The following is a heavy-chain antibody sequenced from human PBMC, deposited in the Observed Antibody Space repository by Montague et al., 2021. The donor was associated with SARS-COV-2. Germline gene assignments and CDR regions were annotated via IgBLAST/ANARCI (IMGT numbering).Heavy chain of an antibody. CDR2: INFGGGT. CDR3: AGDVGDGFSGYETGGGVDY. CDR1: GGSISSNNYF. Sequence: SETLSLTCTVSGGSISSNNYFWGWIRQPPGKGLEWFGSINFGGGTYYNPSLKSPVTISVDTSKYQFSLKLTSVTAADTAVYWCAGDVGDGFSGYETGGGVDYWGQGTLVSVSS. V-gene: IGHV4-39*07. J-gene: IGHJ4*02. D-gene: IGHD5-12*01.